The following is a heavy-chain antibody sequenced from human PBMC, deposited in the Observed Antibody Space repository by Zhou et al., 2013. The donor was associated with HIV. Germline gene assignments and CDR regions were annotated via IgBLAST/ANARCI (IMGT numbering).Heavy chain of an antibody. CDR3: ARDRSTDSGYDFWYFDL. Sequence: QVQLVQSGAEVKKPGASVKVSCKASGYTFTDYYLHWVRQAPGQGLEWMGWINPNSGGTNYARKFQGRVTMTRDTSISTGYMELSRLRSDDTAVYYCARDRSTDSGYDFWYFDLWGRGTWSLSPQ. V-gene: IGHV1-2*02. CDR1: GYTFTDYY. J-gene: IGHJ2*01. D-gene: IGHD5-12*01. CDR2: INPNSGGT.